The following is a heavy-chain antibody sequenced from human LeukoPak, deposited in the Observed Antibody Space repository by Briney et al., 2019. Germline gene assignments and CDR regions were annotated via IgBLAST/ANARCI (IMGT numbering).Heavy chain of an antibody. V-gene: IGHV1-2*02. CDR2: INPNGGGT. CDR3: ARLSTLAAAARDY. D-gene: IGHD6-13*01. J-gene: IGHJ4*02. Sequence: ASVKVSCKASGYTFTGYYMHWVRQAPGQGLEWMGWINPNGGGTNYAQKFQGRVTMTRDTSISTAYMELSRLRSDDTAVYYCARLSTLAAAARDYWGQGTLVTVSS. CDR1: GYTFTGYY.